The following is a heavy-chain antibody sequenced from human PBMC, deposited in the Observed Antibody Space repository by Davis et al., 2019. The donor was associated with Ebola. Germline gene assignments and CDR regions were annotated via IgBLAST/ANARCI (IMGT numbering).Heavy chain of an antibody. J-gene: IGHJ6*02. CDR3: AREGMDV. Sequence: SETLSLTCIVSGGSIRSYYWSWIRQPPGKGLEWIGFIYDSGDTKYNPSLKSRVTISLGTSKNQFSLEMTSVTAADTAVYYCAREGMDVWGQGTTVTVSS. CDR2: IYDSGDT. V-gene: IGHV4-59*12. CDR1: GGSIRSYY.